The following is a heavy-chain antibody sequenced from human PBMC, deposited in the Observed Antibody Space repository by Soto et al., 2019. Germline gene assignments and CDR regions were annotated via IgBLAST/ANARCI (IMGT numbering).Heavy chain of an antibody. CDR1: GGSISTYY. V-gene: IGHV4-59*01. Sequence: SETLSLTCSVSGGSISTYYWIWIRQPPGKGLEWIGYIHYSGNTHYKPSLRSRVTISLDTSKSQFSLKLNSVTAADTAVYYCARDPYCGGECYVNWGQGKLVTVSS. J-gene: IGHJ4*02. CDR3: ARDPYCGGECYVN. CDR2: IHYSGNT. D-gene: IGHD2-21*01.